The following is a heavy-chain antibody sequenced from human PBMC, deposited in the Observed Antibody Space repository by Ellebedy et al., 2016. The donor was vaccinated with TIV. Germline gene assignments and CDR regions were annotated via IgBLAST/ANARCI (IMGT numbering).Heavy chain of an antibody. Sequence: PSETLSLTCAVSGYSISSNNWWGWIRQPPGKGLEWVSLISGDGGDRKYADSVRGRFTISSDNSRNSLFLQMDNLTTDDTALYYCAKSRGLYYYYYYGMDVWGQGTTVTVSS. J-gene: IGHJ6*02. CDR3: AKSRGLYYYYYYGMDV. CDR1: GYSISSNN. CDR2: ISGDGGDR. D-gene: IGHD3-10*01. V-gene: IGHV3-43*02.